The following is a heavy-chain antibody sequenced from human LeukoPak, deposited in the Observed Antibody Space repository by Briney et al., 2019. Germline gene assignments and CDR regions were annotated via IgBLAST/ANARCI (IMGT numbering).Heavy chain of an antibody. J-gene: IGHJ5*02. CDR2: IYHSGST. Sequence: SETLSLTCTVSGYSISSGYYWGWIRQPPGKGLEWIGSIYHSGSTYYNPSLKSRVTISVDTSKNQFSLKLSSATAADTAVYYCAREGENWFDPWGQGTLVTVSS. CDR3: AREGENWFDP. V-gene: IGHV4-38-2*02. CDR1: GYSISSGYY.